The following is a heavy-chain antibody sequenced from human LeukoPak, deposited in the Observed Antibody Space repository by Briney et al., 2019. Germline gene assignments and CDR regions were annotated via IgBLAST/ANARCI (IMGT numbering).Heavy chain of an antibody. D-gene: IGHD6-19*01. CDR3: ARLDLVAGNDY. CDR1: GGSISSSSYY. Sequence: PSETLSLTCTVSGGSISSSSYYWGWIRQPPGKGLEWIGSIYYSGSTYYNPSLKSRVTISVDTSKNQFSLKLSSVTAVDTAVYYCARLDLVAGNDYWGQGTLVTVSS. CDR2: IYYSGST. V-gene: IGHV4-39*01. J-gene: IGHJ4*02.